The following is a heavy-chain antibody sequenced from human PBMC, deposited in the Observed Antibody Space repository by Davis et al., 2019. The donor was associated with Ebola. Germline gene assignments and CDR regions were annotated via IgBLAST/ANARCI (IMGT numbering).Heavy chain of an antibody. CDR2: VWFDGNTK. CDR3: ARDERGSIVATSFDY. J-gene: IGHJ4*02. D-gene: IGHD5-12*01. V-gene: IGHV3-33*01. Sequence: GESLKISCAASAVTFNNYGIHWVRQAPGGGLEWVAAVWFDGNTKNYADSVKGRFTISRDNAKNSLYLQMNSLRAEDTAVYYCARDERGSIVATSFDYWGQGTLVTVSS. CDR1: AVTFNNYG.